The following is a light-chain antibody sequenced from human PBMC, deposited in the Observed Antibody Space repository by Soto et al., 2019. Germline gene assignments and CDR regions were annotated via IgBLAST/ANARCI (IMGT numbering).Light chain of an antibody. V-gene: IGLV1-47*01. J-gene: IGLJ3*02. CDR3: AAWDGTLTGRV. CDR2: RND. CDR1: SSNIGSNS. Sequence: QSVLTQPPSASGTPGQRVTISCSGRSSNIGSNSVYWYQQLPGTAPKLLIYRNDQRPSGVPDRFSGSKSGASASLAISGLRSEDEADYYCAAWDGTLTGRVFGGGTKLTVL.